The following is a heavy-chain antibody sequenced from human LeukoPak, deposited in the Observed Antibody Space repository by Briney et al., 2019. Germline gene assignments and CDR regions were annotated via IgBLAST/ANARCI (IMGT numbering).Heavy chain of an antibody. V-gene: IGHV3-23*01. CDR3: AKDLIGIAAAEDAFDI. CDR1: GFTFSSYA. Sequence: PGGSLRLSCAASGFTFSSYAMSWVRQAPGKGLEWVSAIGGSGGSTYYADSVKGRFTISRDNSKNTLYLQVNSLRAEDTAVYYCAKDLIGIAAAEDAFDIWGQGTMVTVSS. J-gene: IGHJ3*02. D-gene: IGHD6-13*01. CDR2: IGGSGGST.